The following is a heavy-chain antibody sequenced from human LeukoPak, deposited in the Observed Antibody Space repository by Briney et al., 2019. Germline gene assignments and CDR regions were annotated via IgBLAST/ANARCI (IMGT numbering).Heavy chain of an antibody. D-gene: IGHD3-10*01. CDR1: GSAVCIYC. Sequence: GSLTLSLACSGSAVCIYCNSWGRRAPRQGPGRGPDFIGSGGSTYYADSVKGRFTISRDNSKNTLYPQMNSLRAEDTAVYYCAKEGSFNSGRFDPWGQGTLVTVSS. CDR2: FIGSGGST. V-gene: IGHV3-23*01. J-gene: IGHJ5*02. CDR3: AKEGSFNSGRFDP.